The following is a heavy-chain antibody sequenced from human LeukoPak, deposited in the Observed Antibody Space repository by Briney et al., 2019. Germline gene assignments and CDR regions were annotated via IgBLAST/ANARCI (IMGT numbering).Heavy chain of an antibody. CDR1: GFSLSTIEVG. V-gene: IGHV2-5*02. J-gene: IGHJ4*02. Sequence: SGPTLVKPTQTLTLTCSFSGFSLSTIEVGVAWIRQPPGKALEWLALIYWDDDKRYSPSLKSRLTITKDTSKNQVVLTMANMDPVDTGTYYCAYRLDPGFWGVWGQGTLVTVSS. CDR2: IYWDDDK. CDR3: AYRLDPGFWGV. D-gene: IGHD3-16*01.